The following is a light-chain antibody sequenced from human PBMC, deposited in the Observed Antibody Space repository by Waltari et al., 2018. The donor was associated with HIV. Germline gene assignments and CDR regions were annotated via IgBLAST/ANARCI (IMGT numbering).Light chain of an antibody. CDR3: SSYTITNTWV. Sequence: QSALAQPASVSGSPGQSVTISCAGSHSEIGTFAFVSWYQHLPGKAPKLIIYRVTLRPSGVPTRFSASKSANTASLPISDLQTEDEAHYYCSSYTITNTWVFGGGTMLTVL. CDR1: HSEIGTFAF. CDR2: RVT. J-gene: IGLJ3*02. V-gene: IGLV2-14*01.